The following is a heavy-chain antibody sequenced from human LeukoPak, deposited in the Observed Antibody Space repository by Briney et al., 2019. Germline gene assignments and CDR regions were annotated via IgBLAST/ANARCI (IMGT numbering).Heavy chain of an antibody. D-gene: IGHD3-10*01. CDR1: GFTFSSYT. Sequence: GGSLRLSCAASGFTFSSYTMNWVRQAPGKGLQWVSTVSASSDIHYSDSVKGRFTISRDNSKNTLYLQMNSLRAEDTAVYYCAKDLKRYYGSGSYYGGAFDYWGQGTLVTVSS. CDR2: VSASSDI. CDR3: AKDLKRYYGSGSYYGGAFDY. V-gene: IGHV3-21*01. J-gene: IGHJ4*02.